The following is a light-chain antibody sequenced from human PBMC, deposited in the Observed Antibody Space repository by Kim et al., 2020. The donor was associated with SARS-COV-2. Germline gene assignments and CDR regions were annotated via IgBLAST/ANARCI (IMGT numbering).Light chain of an antibody. CDR1: QSVLIDY. CDR3: QLYGRSPLMYT. J-gene: IGKJ2*01. CDR2: GAS. Sequence: PGRIPPPACGPCQSVLIDYLAWYHPIPRQPPRLPIFGASSRATGIPDMFSGSGSRTAFTLAISRLEPEDFAVYYCQLYGRSPLMYTFGQGTKLEI. V-gene: IGKV3-20*01.